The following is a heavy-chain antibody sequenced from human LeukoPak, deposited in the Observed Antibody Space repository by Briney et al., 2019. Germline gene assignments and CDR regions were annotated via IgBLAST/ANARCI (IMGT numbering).Heavy chain of an antibody. CDR1: GFTFSSYE. V-gene: IGHV3-21*01. CDR2: ISSSSNHI. J-gene: IGHJ3*02. CDR3: AREDASAFDI. Sequence: PGGSLRLSCAASGFTFSSYEMNWVRQAPGKGLEWVSSISSSSNHIYYADSIKGRFTISRDNAKNSLFLQMNTLRAEDTAVYYCAREDASAFDIWGQGTMVTVSS.